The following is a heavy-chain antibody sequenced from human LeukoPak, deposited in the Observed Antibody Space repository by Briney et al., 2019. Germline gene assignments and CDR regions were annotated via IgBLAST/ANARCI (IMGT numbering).Heavy chain of an antibody. J-gene: IGHJ3*01. CDR1: GGSTSSYY. CDR2: IYYTGDT. V-gene: IGHV4-59*01. Sequence: SEALSLTCTISGGSTSSYYWSWIRQSPGKGLGWIGDIYYTGDTNDNPSLKSRASISIDTSNNQFSLRLRSVNSTVTAVYYCARGFQWHPKPCVFDVWGQGTMVTVSS. CDR3: ARGFQWHPKPCVFDV. D-gene: IGHD2-8*01.